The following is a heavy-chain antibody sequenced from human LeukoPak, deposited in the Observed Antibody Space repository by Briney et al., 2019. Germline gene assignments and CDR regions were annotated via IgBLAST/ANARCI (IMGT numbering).Heavy chain of an antibody. V-gene: IGHV3-23*01. Sequence: PGGSLRLSCVATGFSFSNHAMSWVRQVAGKGLEWVSPINNSGSSTYYADSVKGRFTISRDNSKNTLYLQMNSLRAEDTAVYYCAKAAFGGSGSYPDCWGQGTLVTVSS. CDR2: INNSGSST. CDR3: AKAAFGGSGSYPDC. CDR1: GFSFSNHA. J-gene: IGHJ4*02. D-gene: IGHD3-10*01.